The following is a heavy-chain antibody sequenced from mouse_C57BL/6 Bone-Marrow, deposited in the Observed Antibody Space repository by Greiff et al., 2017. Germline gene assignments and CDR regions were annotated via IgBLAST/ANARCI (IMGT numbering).Heavy chain of an antibody. CDR2: IDPSDSYT. Sequence: QVQLQQPGAELVMPGASVKLSCKASGYTFTSYWMHWVKQRPGQGLEWIGEIDPSDSYTNYNQKFKGKSTLTVDKSSSTAYMQLSSLTSEDSAVYYCARRGYGSGQAWFAYWGQGTLVTVSA. J-gene: IGHJ3*01. CDR1: GYTFTSYW. CDR3: ARRGYGSGQAWFAY. D-gene: IGHD2-1*01. V-gene: IGHV1-69*01.